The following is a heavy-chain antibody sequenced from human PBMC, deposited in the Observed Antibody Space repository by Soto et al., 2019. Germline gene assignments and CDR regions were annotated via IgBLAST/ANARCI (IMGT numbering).Heavy chain of an antibody. CDR3: ATNPNDYLWVTYLPPFDH. CDR2: ISGTSSYV. D-gene: IGHD3-16*01. CDR1: GFTFSAHN. J-gene: IGHJ4*02. V-gene: IGHV3-21*01. Sequence: EVQLVESGGGLVKPGGSLRLSCVASGFTFSAHNMNWVRRPPGKGLEWVSSISGTSSYVYYTDSVKCRFTISRDNAKISLYMQMDSLRAEYTAVYYCATNPNDYLWVTYLPPFDHWGQGILVTVSS.